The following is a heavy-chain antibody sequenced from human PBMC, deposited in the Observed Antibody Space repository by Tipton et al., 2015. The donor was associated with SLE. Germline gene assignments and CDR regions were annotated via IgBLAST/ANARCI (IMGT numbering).Heavy chain of an antibody. Sequence: LRLSCTVSGGSISSIDYYWSWIRQPAGKGLEWIGYIYTSGSSNYNPSLKSRVTISIDTSKNQFSLKLSSVTAADTAVYYCASHDILTASADWGQGTLVTVSS. CDR1: GGSISSIDYY. D-gene: IGHD3-9*01. J-gene: IGHJ4*02. V-gene: IGHV4-61*09. CDR2: IYTSGSS. CDR3: ASHDILTASAD.